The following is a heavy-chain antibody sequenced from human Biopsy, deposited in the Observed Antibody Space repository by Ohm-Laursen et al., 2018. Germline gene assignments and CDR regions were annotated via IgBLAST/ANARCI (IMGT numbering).Heavy chain of an antibody. CDR1: GYTFTGYH. V-gene: IGHV1-2*02. Sequence: SSVKVSCKASGYTFTGYHAHWVRQAPGQGLEWMGWINAKTGDTNYAQKFQGRVTMTRDTSISTAYVDLSSLRSDDTAVYYCTRGGYYYDSLAYYYWFDPWGQGTLVTVSS. CDR3: TRGGYYYDSLAYYYWFDP. D-gene: IGHD3-22*01. CDR2: INAKTGDT. J-gene: IGHJ5*02.